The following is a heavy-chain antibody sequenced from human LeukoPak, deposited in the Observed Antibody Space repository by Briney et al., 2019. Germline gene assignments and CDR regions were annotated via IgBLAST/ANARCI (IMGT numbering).Heavy chain of an antibody. CDR3: ARDDPNGFDP. CDR2: IIPIFGTA. Sequence: ASVKVSCKASGYTFTSYYMHWVRQAPGQGLEWMGGIIPIFGTANYAQKFQGRVTITADESTSTAYMELSSLRSEDTAVYYCARDDPNGFDPWGQGTLVTVSS. V-gene: IGHV1-69*13. CDR1: GYTFTSYY. J-gene: IGHJ5*02.